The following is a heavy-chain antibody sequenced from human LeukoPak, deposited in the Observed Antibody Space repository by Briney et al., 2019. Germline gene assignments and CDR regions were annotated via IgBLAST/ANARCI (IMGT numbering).Heavy chain of an antibody. J-gene: IGHJ4*02. V-gene: IGHV3-21*04. CDR3: AKEVYYYDSSGYMAYYFDY. D-gene: IGHD3-22*01. Sequence: KPGRSLRLSCAASGFTFSSYAMHWVRQPPGKGLEWVSPIDSSSTYIYYADSVKGRFTISRDNSKNTLYLQMNSLRAEDTAVYYCAKEVYYYDSSGYMAYYFDYWGQGTLVTVSS. CDR2: IDSSSTYI. CDR1: GFTFSSYA.